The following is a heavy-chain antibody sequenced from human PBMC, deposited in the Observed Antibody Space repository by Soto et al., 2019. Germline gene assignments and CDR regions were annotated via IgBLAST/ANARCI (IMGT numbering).Heavy chain of an antibody. D-gene: IGHD3-3*01. V-gene: IGHV4-34*01. Sequence: QVQLQQWGAGLLKPSETLSLTCAVYGGSFSGYYWSWIRQPPGKGLEWIGEINHSGSTNYTPSLRMRVTISVDMSKNQFALELSAVTAAYTAVYYCARGPFRVLRFLEWSPGWFDPWGQGTLVTVSS. J-gene: IGHJ5*02. CDR2: INHSGST. CDR1: GGSFSGYY. CDR3: ARGPFRVLRFLEWSPGWFDP.